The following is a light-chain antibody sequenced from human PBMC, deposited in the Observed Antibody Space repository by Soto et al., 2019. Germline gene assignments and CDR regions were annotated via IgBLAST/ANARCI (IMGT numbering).Light chain of an antibody. V-gene: IGLV4-60*02. CDR2: LEGSGSY. CDR3: ETWDSNTHTV. J-gene: IGLJ3*02. Sequence: QPVLTQSSSASASLGSSVKLTCTLSSGHSSYIIAWHQQQPGKAPRYLMKLEGSGSYNKGSGVPDRFSGSSSGADRYLTISRLPFEDVADYYCETWDSNTHTVFGGGTKLTVL. CDR1: SGHSSYI.